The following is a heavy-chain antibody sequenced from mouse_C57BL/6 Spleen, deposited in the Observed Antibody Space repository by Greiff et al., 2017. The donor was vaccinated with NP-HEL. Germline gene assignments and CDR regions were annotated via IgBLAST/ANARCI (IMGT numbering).Heavy chain of an antibody. V-gene: IGHV1-43*01. Sequence: EVQLVESGPELVKPGASVKISCKASGYSFTGYYMHWVKQSSEKSLEWIGEINPSTGGTSYNQKFKGKATLTVDKSSSTAYMQLKSLTSEDSAVYYCARYDSLDYWGQGTPLTVSS. CDR3: ARYDSLDY. CDR1: GYSFTGYY. D-gene: IGHD2-12*01. CDR2: INPSTGGT. J-gene: IGHJ2*01.